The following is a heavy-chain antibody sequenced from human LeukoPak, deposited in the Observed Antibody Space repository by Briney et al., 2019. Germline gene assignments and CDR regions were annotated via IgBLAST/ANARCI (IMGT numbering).Heavy chain of an antibody. V-gene: IGHV4-4*07. Sequence: SETLSLACTVSGGSISSYYWSWIRQPAGKGLEWIGRIYTSGSTNYNPSLKSRVTMSVDTSKNQFSLKLSSVTAADTAVYYCARGSSSSSEFDYWGQGTLVTVSS. D-gene: IGHD6-13*01. CDR1: GGSISSYY. CDR3: ARGSSSSSEFDY. CDR2: IYTSGST. J-gene: IGHJ4*02.